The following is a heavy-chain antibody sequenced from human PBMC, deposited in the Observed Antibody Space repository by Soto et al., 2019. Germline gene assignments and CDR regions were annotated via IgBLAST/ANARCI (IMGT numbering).Heavy chain of an antibody. CDR3: ARAPRGNYGYPSYFDY. CDR1: GGSISSYY. Sequence: PSETLSLTGTLSGGSISSYYWSWIRQPPGKGLEWIGYIYYSGSTNYNPSLKSRVTISVDTSKNQFSLKLSSVTAADTAVFYCARAPRGNYGYPSYFDYWGRGTLVTVSS. D-gene: IGHD3-10*01. V-gene: IGHV4-59*01. J-gene: IGHJ4*02. CDR2: IYYSGST.